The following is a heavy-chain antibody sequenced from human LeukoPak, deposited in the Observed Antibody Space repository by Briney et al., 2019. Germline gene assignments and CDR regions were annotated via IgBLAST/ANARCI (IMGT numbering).Heavy chain of an antibody. CDR2: SCTSGST. J-gene: IGHJ4*02. D-gene: IGHD6-13*01. Sequence: SDTLSLTCTVSGGSISNNCWNWIRQPPRKGLEWIGYSCTSGSTNYNPSLMSRVTISVDTSKNQFSLKLISVTAADTAVYYCARHQHQLVTGYDYWGQGTLVTVSS. CDR1: GGSISNNC. V-gene: IGHV4-4*09. CDR3: ARHQHQLVTGYDY.